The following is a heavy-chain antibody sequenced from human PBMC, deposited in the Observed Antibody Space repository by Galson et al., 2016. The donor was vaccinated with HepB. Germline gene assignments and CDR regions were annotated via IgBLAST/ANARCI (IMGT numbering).Heavy chain of an antibody. CDR2: IFYTGHT. D-gene: IGHD1-7*01. V-gene: IGHV4-31*03. J-gene: IGHJ6*02. Sequence: TLSLTCTVSGGSINAGGYYWTWIRQHPGKGLEWLGFIFYTGHTYYNPALQSRLNISMDSSKNQFSLSLSSVTTADTAVYFCARERNYGNYPYNYGLAVWGHGTSVTVSS. CDR3: ARERNYGNYPYNYGLAV. CDR1: GGSINAGGYY.